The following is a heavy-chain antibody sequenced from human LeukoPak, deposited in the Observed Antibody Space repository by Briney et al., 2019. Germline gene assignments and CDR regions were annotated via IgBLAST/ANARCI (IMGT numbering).Heavy chain of an antibody. J-gene: IGHJ4*02. CDR1: GGSISSYY. CDR3: ARGGNNYDSAVAY. V-gene: IGHV4-59*01. CDR2: IYYSGST. D-gene: IGHD5-12*01. Sequence: SETLSLTCTVSGGSISSYYWSWIRQPPGKGLEWIGYIYYSGSTNYNPSLKSRVTISVDTSKNQFSLKLSSVTAADTAVYYCARGGNNYDSAVAYWGQGTLVTVSS.